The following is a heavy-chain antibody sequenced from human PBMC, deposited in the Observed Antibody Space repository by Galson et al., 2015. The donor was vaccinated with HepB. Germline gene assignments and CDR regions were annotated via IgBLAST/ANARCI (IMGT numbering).Heavy chain of an antibody. J-gene: IGHJ6*02. CDR3: ARVTANWNDWYYYGMDV. Sequence: SVKVSCKASGYTFTSYAMNWVRQAPGQGLEWMGWINTNTGNPTYAQGFTGRFVFSLDTSVSTAYPQISSLKAEDTAVYYCARVTANWNDWYYYGMDVWGQGTTVTVSS. D-gene: IGHD1-1*01. CDR2: INTNTGNP. V-gene: IGHV7-4-1*02. CDR1: GYTFTSYA.